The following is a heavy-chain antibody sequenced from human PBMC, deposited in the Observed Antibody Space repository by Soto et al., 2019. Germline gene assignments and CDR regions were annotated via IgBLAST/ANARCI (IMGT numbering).Heavy chain of an antibody. J-gene: IGHJ6*02. CDR1: GFTVSSNY. V-gene: IGHV3-66*01. CDR3: ARGPSTAALYYHCGMDV. Sequence: EVQLVESGGGLVQPGGSLRLSCAASGFTVSSNYMRWVRQAPGKGLEWVSVIYSGGSTYYADSVKGRFTISRDNSKNTLYLQMNSLRAEDTAVYYCARGPSTAALYYHCGMDVWGQGTTVTVSS. CDR2: IYSGGST. D-gene: IGHD2-2*01.